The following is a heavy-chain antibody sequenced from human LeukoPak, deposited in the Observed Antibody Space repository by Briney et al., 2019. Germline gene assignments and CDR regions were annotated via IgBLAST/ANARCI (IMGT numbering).Heavy chain of an antibody. CDR1: GYTFTGYY. V-gene: IGHV1-46*01. J-gene: IGHJ4*02. Sequence: ASVKVSCKASGYTFTGYYMHWVRQAPGQGLEWMGIINPSGGSTSYAQKFQGRVTMTRDTSTSTVYMELSSLRSEDTAVYYCAREIIAARSFDYWGQGTLVTVSS. CDR2: INPSGGST. CDR3: AREIIAARSFDY. D-gene: IGHD6-6*01.